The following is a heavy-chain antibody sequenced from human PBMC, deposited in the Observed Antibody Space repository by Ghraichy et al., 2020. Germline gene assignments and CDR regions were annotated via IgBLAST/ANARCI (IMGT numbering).Heavy chain of an antibody. D-gene: IGHD6-13*01. V-gene: IGHV3-7*03. CDR1: GFTFSSYW. CDR3: ARGTAGTRYYYYYYMDV. J-gene: IGHJ6*03. CDR2: IKQDGSEK. Sequence: ESLNISCAASGFTFSSYWMSWVRQAPGKGLEWVANIKQDGSEKYYVDSVKGRFTISRDNAKNSLYLQMNSLRAEDTAVYYCARGTAGTRYYYYYYMDVWGKGTTVTVSS.